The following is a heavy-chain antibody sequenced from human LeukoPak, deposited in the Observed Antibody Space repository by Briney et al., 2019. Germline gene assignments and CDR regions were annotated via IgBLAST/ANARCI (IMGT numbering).Heavy chain of an antibody. Sequence: SETLSLTCTVSGGSISSYYWSWIRQPPGMGLEWIGYIYSSGSTNYNPSLKSRVTISVDPSTNQFSLKLSSVTAADTAVYFCARHQWLGPFDSWGQGTLVTVSS. CDR3: ARHQWLGPFDS. CDR1: GGSISSYY. J-gene: IGHJ4*02. V-gene: IGHV4-59*08. CDR2: IYSSGST. D-gene: IGHD6-19*01.